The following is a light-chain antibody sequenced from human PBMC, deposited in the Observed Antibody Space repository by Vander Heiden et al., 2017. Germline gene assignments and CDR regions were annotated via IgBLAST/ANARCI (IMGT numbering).Light chain of an antibody. CDR2: AAS. CDR3: QQLNSYPPVT. CDR1: QGISSY. V-gene: IGKV1-9*01. J-gene: IGKJ3*01. Sequence: DIQLTQSPSFPSASVGDRVTITCRASQGISSYLAWYQQKPGKAPKLLIYAASTLQSGVPSRFSGSGSGTEFTLTISSLQPEDFATYYCQQLNSYPPVTFGPGTKVDIK.